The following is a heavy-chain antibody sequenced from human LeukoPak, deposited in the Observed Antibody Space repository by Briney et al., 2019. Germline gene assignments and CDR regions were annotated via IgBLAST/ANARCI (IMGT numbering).Heavy chain of an antibody. CDR1: GVSMSGRKSY. J-gene: IGHJ1*01. CDR2: IENRGYT. Sequence: SETLSLTCTFPGVSMSGRKSYWGWIRQPPGMGLEWVGTIENRGYTAYNPSLQGRVTISVDASRRQCSLTLSSVTATDTAVYYCARHTSGTMFSYWRQGILATVSS. D-gene: IGHD1-1*01. CDR3: ARHTSGTMFSY. V-gene: IGHV4-39*01.